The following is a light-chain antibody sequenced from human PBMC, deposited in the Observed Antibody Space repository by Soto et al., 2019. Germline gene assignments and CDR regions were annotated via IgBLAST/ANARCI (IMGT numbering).Light chain of an antibody. CDR3: QQYNNWPPYS. Sequence: VMTPSPATLSVSPGESGTLSCRASQIVGTNLAWSPQTPGHAPRVLIHSASTRATGIPARFSGSGSDTEFTLTISGLQSEDFAIYYCQQYNNWPPYSFGQGTKVDIK. J-gene: IGKJ2*01. CDR2: SAS. V-gene: IGKV3-15*01. CDR1: QIVGTN.